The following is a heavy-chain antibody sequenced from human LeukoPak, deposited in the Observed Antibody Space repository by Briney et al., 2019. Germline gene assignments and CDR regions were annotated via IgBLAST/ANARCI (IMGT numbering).Heavy chain of an antibody. D-gene: IGHD3-10*01. J-gene: IGHJ4*02. Sequence: SVKVSCKASGGTLSSYAISWVRQAPGQGLEWMGGIIPIFGTANYAQKFQGRVTMTRNTSISTAYMELSSLRSEDTAVYYCAGGGYYGSGSLVQYWGQGTLVTVSS. V-gene: IGHV1-69*05. CDR1: GGTLSSYA. CDR3: AGGGYYGSGSLVQY. CDR2: IIPIFGTA.